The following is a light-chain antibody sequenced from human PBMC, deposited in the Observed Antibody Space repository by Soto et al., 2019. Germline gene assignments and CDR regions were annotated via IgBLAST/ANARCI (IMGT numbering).Light chain of an antibody. Sequence: DIVLTQSPLSLSVTPGEPASISCRSSQSLLHSNGNNYLEWYLQKPGQSPQVLIYLASNRASGVPDRFIGSGSGTYFKLKISRVEAEDVGVYYCKRALQNPLTFGGGTKVEIK. CDR3: KRALQNPLT. CDR1: QSLLHSNGNNY. V-gene: IGKV2-28*01. J-gene: IGKJ4*01. CDR2: LAS.